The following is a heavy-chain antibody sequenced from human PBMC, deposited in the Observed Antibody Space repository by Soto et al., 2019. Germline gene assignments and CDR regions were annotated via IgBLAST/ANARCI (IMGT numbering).Heavy chain of an antibody. CDR1: GFTFSDYY. V-gene: IGHV3-11*01. J-gene: IGHJ4*02. CDR2: ISSSGSTL. CDR3: ARVSNYFGGRYAGY. D-gene: IGHD1-26*01. Sequence: QVQLVESGGGLVKPGGSLRLSCAASGFTFSDYYMSWIRQAPGKGLEWVSYISSSGSTLDYSASGKGRFNISRHNAKNSLDLQLNSLGAEDTAVYYCARVSNYFGGRYAGYWGQGTLVTVSS.